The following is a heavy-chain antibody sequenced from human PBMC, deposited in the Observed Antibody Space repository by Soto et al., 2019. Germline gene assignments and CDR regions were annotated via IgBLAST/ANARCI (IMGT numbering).Heavy chain of an antibody. Sequence: ASVKVSCKASGYTFTGYYMHWVRQAPGQGLEWMGWINPNSGGTNYAQKFQGWVTMTRDTSTSTAYMELSRLRSDDTAVYYCARVSRYCSSTSCSHDAFDIWGQGTMVTVSS. CDR3: ARVSRYCSSTSCSHDAFDI. D-gene: IGHD2-2*01. J-gene: IGHJ3*02. CDR1: GYTFTGYY. V-gene: IGHV1-2*04. CDR2: INPNSGGT.